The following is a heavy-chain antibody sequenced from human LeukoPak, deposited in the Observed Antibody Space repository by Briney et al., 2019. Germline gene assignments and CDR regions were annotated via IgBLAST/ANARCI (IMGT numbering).Heavy chain of an antibody. J-gene: IGHJ3*02. CDR2: IYYSGST. CDR1: GGSVSSGSYY. Sequence: PSETLSLTCTVSGGSVSSGSYYWSWIRQPPGKGLEWIGYIYYSGSTNYNPSLKSRVTISVDTSKNQFSLKLSSVTAADTAVYYCAGSNFTLRYFDWYQNAFDIWGQGTMVTVSS. V-gene: IGHV4-61*01. CDR3: AGSNFTLRYFDWYQNAFDI. D-gene: IGHD3-9*01.